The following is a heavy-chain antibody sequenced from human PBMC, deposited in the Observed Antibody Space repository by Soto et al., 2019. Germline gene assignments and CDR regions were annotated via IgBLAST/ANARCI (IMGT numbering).Heavy chain of an antibody. J-gene: IGHJ4*02. CDR2: IYYSGST. V-gene: IGHV4-30-4*01. CDR1: GASINSGDYF. D-gene: IGHD3-22*01. Sequence: TLSLTCTVSGASINSGDYFWSWIRQPPGKGLEWIGHIYYSGSTKYNPSLESRLVISVNTSKNQFSLKLSSVTAADTAVYFCARETEYYDGSGFPDYWGQGTLVTVSS. CDR3: ARETEYYDGSGFPDY.